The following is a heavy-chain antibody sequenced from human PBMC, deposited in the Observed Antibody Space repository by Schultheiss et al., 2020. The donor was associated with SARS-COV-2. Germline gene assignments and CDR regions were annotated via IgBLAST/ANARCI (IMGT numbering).Heavy chain of an antibody. Sequence: GGSLRLSCAASGFTFSSYGMHWVRQAPGKGLEWVAVISYDGSNKYYADSVKGRFTISRDNSKNTLYLQMNSLRAEDTAVYYCAKGRRILWFGEFWFDPWGQGTLVTVSS. J-gene: IGHJ5*02. V-gene: IGHV3-30*18. D-gene: IGHD3-10*01. CDR3: AKGRRILWFGEFWFDP. CDR2: ISYDGSNK. CDR1: GFTFSSYG.